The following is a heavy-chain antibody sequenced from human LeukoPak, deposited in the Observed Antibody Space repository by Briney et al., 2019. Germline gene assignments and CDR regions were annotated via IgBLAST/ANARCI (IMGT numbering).Heavy chain of an antibody. D-gene: IGHD6-13*01. V-gene: IGHV4-59*08. CDR1: GDSISNYY. Sequence: SETLSLTCTVSGDSISNYYWSWIRQPPGKGLEWIGDIFYSGSTNYNPSLKSRVTISVDTSKNQFSLKLSSVTAADTAVYYCARHGGIAAAGNWFDPWGQGTLVTVSS. CDR2: IFYSGST. CDR3: ARHGGIAAAGNWFDP. J-gene: IGHJ5*02.